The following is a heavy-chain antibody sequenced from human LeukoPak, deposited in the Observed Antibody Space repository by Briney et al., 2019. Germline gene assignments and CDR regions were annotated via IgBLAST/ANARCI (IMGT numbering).Heavy chain of an antibody. CDR1: GFTFSSYA. CDR2: ISGSGGST. CDR3: AKDGRNGRYSSSWYYYYGMDV. V-gene: IGHV3-23*01. J-gene: IGHJ6*02. Sequence: GGSLRLSCAASGFTFSSYAMSWVRQAPGKGLEWVSAISGSGGSTYYADSVKGRFTISRDNSKNTLYPQMNSLRAEDTAVYYCAKDGRNGRYSSSWYYYYGMDVWGQGTTVTVSS. D-gene: IGHD6-13*01.